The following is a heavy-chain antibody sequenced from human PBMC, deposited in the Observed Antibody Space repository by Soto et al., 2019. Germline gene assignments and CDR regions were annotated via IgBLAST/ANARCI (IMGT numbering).Heavy chain of an antibody. J-gene: IGHJ5*02. V-gene: IGHV4-30-2*01. CDR2: IYHSGST. CDR3: AREGGGYCSSTSCPGWFDP. D-gene: IGHD2-2*01. CDR1: GGSISSGGYS. Sequence: QLQLQESGSGLVKPSQTLSLTCAVSGGSISSGGYSWSWIRQPPGKGLEYIGYIYHSGSTYYNPSLKSRVTISVDRSKHQFSLKLSSVTAADTAVYYCAREGGGYCSSTSCPGWFDPWGQGTLVTVSS.